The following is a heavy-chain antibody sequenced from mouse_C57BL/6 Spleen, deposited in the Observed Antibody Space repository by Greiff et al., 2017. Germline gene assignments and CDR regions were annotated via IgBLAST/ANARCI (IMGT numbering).Heavy chain of an antibody. D-gene: IGHD4-1*01. CDR3: ARGEVGRDAMDY. Sequence: VQLQQSGPELVKPGASVKISCKASGYAFSSSWMHWVKQRPGKGLEWIGRIYPGDGDTNYNGKFTGKATLTADTSSSTAYMQLSSLTSEDSAVYFCARGEVGRDAMDYWGQGTSVTVSS. CDR2: IYPGDGDT. CDR1: GYAFSSSW. V-gene: IGHV1-82*01. J-gene: IGHJ4*01.